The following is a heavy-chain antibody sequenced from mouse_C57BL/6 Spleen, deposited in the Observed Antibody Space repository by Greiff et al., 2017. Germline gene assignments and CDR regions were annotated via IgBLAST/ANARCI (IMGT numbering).Heavy chain of an antibody. D-gene: IGHD1-1*01. CDR1: GFTFSSYA. J-gene: IGHJ3*01. CDR3: ARDRGSSHGWFAY. Sequence: EVKLVESGGGLVKPGGSLKLSCAASGFTFSSYAMSWVRQTPEKRLEWVATISDGGSYTYYPDNVKGRFTISRDNAKNNLYLQMSHLMSEDTAMYYCARDRGSSHGWFAYWGQGTLVTVSA. V-gene: IGHV5-4*01. CDR2: ISDGGSYT.